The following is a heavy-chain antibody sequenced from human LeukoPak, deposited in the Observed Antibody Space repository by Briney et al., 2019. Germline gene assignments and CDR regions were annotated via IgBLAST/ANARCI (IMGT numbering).Heavy chain of an antibody. Sequence: LTGGSLRLSCAASGFTFSTYSMNWVRQAPGEGLEWVSSISGNGFSTQYADSVQGRFTISRDNSKNTLYLQMNSLRAEDTAIYYCAKDPNGDYIGTFDVWGQGTMVTVSS. J-gene: IGHJ3*01. D-gene: IGHD4-17*01. CDR1: GFTFSTYS. V-gene: IGHV3-23*01. CDR2: ISGNGFST. CDR3: AKDPNGDYIGTFDV.